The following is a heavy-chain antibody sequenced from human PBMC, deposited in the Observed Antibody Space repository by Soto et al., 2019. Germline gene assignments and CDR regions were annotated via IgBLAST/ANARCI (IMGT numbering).Heavy chain of an antibody. Sequence: SQTKPFTWAVSRGSLSSYYWSWVRQSPGKGLEWIGYIHSTGSTNYSPSLKSRLTISIDTSKNQFSLSLNSLTAADTAVYYCARALPMVPRLISYYFDNWLQRIIVSGS. CDR2: IHSTGST. J-gene: IGHJ4*02. CDR1: RGSLSSYY. CDR3: ARALPMVPRLISYYFDN. D-gene: IGHD3-10*01. V-gene: IGHV4-4*08.